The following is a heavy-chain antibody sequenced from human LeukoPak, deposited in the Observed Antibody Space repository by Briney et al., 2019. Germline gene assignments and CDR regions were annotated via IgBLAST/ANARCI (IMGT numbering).Heavy chain of an antibody. J-gene: IGHJ6*02. D-gene: IGHD6-19*01. CDR2: ISYDGSNK. CDR3: AREKRLVPASYYYYGMDV. CDR1: GFTFSNYC. Sequence: PGGSLRLSCTASGFTFSNYCMHWVRQAPGKGLEWVAIISYDGSNKYYADSVKGRFTISRDNSKNTLYLQMNSLRAEGTAVYYCAREKRLVPASYYYYGMDVWGQGTTVTVSS. V-gene: IGHV3-30*05.